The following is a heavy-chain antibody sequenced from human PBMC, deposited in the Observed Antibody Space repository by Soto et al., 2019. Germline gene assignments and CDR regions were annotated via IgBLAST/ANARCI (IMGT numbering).Heavy chain of an antibody. Sequence: QVQLVESGGGVVQPGRSLRLSCAASGFTFSSYGVHWVRQAPGKGLEWVAVIWYDGSNKYYADSVKGRFTISRDNSKNTLYLQMNSLRAEDTAVYYCARGDGSYSAEYFQHWGQGTLVTVSS. CDR2: IWYDGSNK. V-gene: IGHV3-33*01. CDR1: GFTFSSYG. J-gene: IGHJ1*01. CDR3: ARGDGSYSAEYFQH. D-gene: IGHD1-26*01.